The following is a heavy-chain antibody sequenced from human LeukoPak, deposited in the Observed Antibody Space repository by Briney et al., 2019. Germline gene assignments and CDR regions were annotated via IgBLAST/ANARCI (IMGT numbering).Heavy chain of an antibody. D-gene: IGHD6-13*01. Sequence: SGPALVKPTQTLPLTCTFSGFSLSTSGMCVSWIRQPPGKALEWLARIDWDDDKYYSTSLKTRLTISKDTSKNQVVLTMTNMDPVDTATYYCARIRDPAYSSSWYDDYWGQGTLVTVSS. J-gene: IGHJ4*02. V-gene: IGHV2-70*11. CDR2: IDWDDDK. CDR1: GFSLSTSGMC. CDR3: ARIRDPAYSSSWYDDY.